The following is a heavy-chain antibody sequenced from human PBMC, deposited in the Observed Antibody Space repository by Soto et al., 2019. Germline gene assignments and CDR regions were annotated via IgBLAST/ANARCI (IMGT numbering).Heavy chain of an antibody. V-gene: IGHV4-59*01. CDR3: ARAPMVLSRSYFDS. CDR1: GGSISNFY. D-gene: IGHD2-8*01. CDR2: ISYSGNT. Sequence: SETLSLTCTVSGGSISNFYWSWIRQPPGKGLEWIGYISYSGNTNYNPSLKSRVSISVDTSKNQLSLNLTSVAAADTAVYYCARAPMVLSRSYFDSWGQGTPVTVSS. J-gene: IGHJ4*02.